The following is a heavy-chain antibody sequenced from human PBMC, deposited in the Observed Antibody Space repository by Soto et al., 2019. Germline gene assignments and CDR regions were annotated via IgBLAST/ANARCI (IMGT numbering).Heavy chain of an antibody. CDR3: ARVNIVVAGIASYFDH. CDR1: GFSFSSCA. CDR2: ISHDGSNK. V-gene: IGHV3-30-3*01. Sequence: QVQLVESGGGVVQHGRSLRLSCAASGFSFSSCAMHWVRQAPGKGLEWVADISHDGSNKYYADSVKGRFTISRDNSGNTVYLQMNSLRPDDTAVYYCARVNIVVAGIASYFDHWGQGTLVTVSS. J-gene: IGHJ4*02. D-gene: IGHD6-19*01.